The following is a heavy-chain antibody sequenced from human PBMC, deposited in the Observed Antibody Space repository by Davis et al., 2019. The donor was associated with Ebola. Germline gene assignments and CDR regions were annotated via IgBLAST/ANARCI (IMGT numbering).Heavy chain of an antibody. CDR3: ASSIYYYYDSSGYSSTYYFDY. CDR2: IYYSGST. CDR1: GGSISSYY. D-gene: IGHD3-22*01. Sequence: SETLSLTCPVSGGSISSYYWSWIRQPPGKGLEWIGYIYYSGSTNYNPSLKSRVTISVDKSKNQFSLKLSSVTAADTAVYYCASSIYYYYDSSGYSSTYYFDYWGQGTLVTVSS. J-gene: IGHJ4*02. V-gene: IGHV4-59*12.